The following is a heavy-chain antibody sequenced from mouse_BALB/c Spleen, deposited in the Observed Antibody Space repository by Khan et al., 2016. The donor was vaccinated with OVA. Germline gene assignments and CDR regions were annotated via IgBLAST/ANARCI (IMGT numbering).Heavy chain of an antibody. CDR3: ARHYYGSTLYWFFDV. V-gene: IGHV1-85*01. D-gene: IGHD1-1*01. J-gene: IGHJ1*01. CDR1: GYTFSTYD. CDR2: IFPGDDST. Sequence: QVRLQQAGAELVKPGASVKLSCKASGYTFSTYDINWVRQRPEQGLEWIGWIFPGDDSTQYNEKFKGKATLTTEKSSGTAYMQLSRLTSEDSAVYFCARHYYGSTLYWFFDVWGAGTTVTVSS.